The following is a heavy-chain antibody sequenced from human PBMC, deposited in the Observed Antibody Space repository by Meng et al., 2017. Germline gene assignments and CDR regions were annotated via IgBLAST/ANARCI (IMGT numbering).Heavy chain of an antibody. CDR1: GYTFTSYG. J-gene: IGHJ3*02. CDR2: ISAYSSNT. CDR3: ARGPGIVVAEEGLAFDI. V-gene: IGHV1-18*01. D-gene: IGHD3-22*01. Sequence: ASVKVSCKASGYTFTSYGISWVRQAPGQGLEWMGWISAYSSNTNYAQKLQGRVTMTTDTSTSTAYMELRSLRSDDTAVYYCARGPGIVVAEEGLAFDIWGQGTLVTVSS.